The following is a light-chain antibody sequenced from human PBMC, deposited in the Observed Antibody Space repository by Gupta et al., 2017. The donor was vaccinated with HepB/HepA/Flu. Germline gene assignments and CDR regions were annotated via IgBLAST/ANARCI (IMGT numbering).Light chain of an antibody. CDR1: HSITTY. V-gene: IGKV1-39*01. CDR3: QQGNIRPWT. Sequence: DIQMIQSPSSLSASVGDRVTITCRASHSITTYLSWYQQKPGKAPNLLIFGASTLQSGVPSRFSGCGSVRDFTLTISNLQAEDVATYYCQQGNIRPWTFGQGTKVEIK. J-gene: IGKJ1*01. CDR2: GAS.